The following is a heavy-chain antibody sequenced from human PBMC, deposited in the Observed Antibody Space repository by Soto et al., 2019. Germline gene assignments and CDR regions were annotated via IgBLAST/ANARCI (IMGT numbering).Heavy chain of an antibody. CDR1: GFTFINYA. D-gene: IGHD3-3*01. CDR3: AREGPLDIWSGLGLDY. Sequence: TGGSLRLSCAASGFTFINYALHWVRQAPGKGLEWVAGISYDGSKKYYADSVKGQFTISRDSSKNKLYLQMDTLRPEDTAVYYCAREGPLDIWSGLGLDYWGQGTLVTVSS. V-gene: IGHV3-30-3*01. J-gene: IGHJ4*02. CDR2: ISYDGSKK.